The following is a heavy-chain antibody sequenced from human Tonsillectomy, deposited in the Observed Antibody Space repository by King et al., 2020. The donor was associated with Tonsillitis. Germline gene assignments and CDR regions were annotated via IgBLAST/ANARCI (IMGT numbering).Heavy chain of an antibody. J-gene: IGHJ5*02. CDR3: ARVPADDYSNYNWFDP. CDR2: IDPSDSYT. D-gene: IGHD4-11*01. Sequence: QLVQSGAEVKKPGESLRISCKGSGYSFTSYWISWVRQMPGKGLEWMGRIDPSDSYTNYSPSFQGHVTISADKSISTAYLQWSSLKASDTAMYYCARVPADDYSNYNWFDPWGQGTLVTVSS. CDR1: GYSFTSYW. V-gene: IGHV5-10-1*03.